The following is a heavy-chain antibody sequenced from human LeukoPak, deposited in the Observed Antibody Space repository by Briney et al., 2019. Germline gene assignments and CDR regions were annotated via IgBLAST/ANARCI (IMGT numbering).Heavy chain of an antibody. D-gene: IGHD2/OR15-2a*01. CDR3: ASRVNSRNYYYGMDV. CDR1: GGSISSYY. V-gene: IGHV4-59*01. CDR2: IYYSGST. Sequence: PSETLSPTCTVSGGSISSYYWSWIRQPPGKGLEWIGYIYYSGSTNYNPSLKSRVTISVDTSKNQFSLKLSSVTAADTAVYYCASRVNSRNYYYGMDVWGQGTTVTVSS. J-gene: IGHJ6*02.